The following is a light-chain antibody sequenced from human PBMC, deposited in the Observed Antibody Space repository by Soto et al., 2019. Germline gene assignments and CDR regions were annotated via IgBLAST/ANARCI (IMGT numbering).Light chain of an antibody. CDR2: DAF. V-gene: IGKV3-15*01. Sequence: EILMTQSPVTLSVSPGERATLSCRASQSVSSNLAWYQQKPGQAPSLLIFDAFTRATGIPSRFSGAGSGTEFTLTFSSLQSQDFALYYCQQYNDWPLTFGQGTKVEI. CDR3: QQYNDWPLT. CDR1: QSVSSN. J-gene: IGKJ1*01.